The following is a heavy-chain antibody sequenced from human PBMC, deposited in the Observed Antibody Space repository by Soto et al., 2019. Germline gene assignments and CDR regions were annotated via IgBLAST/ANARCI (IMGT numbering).Heavy chain of an antibody. CDR1: GFTFSNSL. CDR2: IKEDGTAK. V-gene: IGHV3-7*01. J-gene: IGHJ4*02. Sequence: PGGSLRLSCAASGFTFSNSLMNWVRQAPGKGLEWVANIKEDGTAKYYLDSVKGRFTVSRDNVKNSLYLQMNSLRAEDTAMYYCTTDRGYLTFDYWGPGTLVTVSS. CDR3: TTDRGYLTFDY. D-gene: IGHD3-22*01.